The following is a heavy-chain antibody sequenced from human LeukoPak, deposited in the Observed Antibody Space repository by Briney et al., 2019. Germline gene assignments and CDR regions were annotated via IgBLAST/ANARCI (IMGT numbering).Heavy chain of an antibody. J-gene: IGHJ4*02. D-gene: IGHD4-17*01. Sequence: SETLSLTCTVSGGSISSSNYYWGWIRQPPGKGLEWIGSIYYSGSTYYNPSLKSRVTISVDTSKNQFSLKLSSVTAADTAVYYCARGRDYGDYYFDYWGQGTLVTVSS. V-gene: IGHV4-39*07. CDR1: GGSISSSNYY. CDR3: ARGRDYGDYYFDY. CDR2: IYYSGST.